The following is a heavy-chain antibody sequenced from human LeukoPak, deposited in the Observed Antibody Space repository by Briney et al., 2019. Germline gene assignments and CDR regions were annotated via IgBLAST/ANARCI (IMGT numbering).Heavy chain of an antibody. CDR3: ARDIVVVVAATGQYYYYGMDV. V-gene: IGHV1-69*13. D-gene: IGHD2-15*01. J-gene: IGHJ6*02. CDR1: GGTFSSYA. CDR2: IIPIFGTA. Sequence: SVKVSCKASGGTFSSYAISWVRQAPGQGLEWMGGIIPIFGTANYAQKFQGRVTITADESTSTAYMELSSLRSEDTAVYYCARDIVVVVAATGQYYYYGMDVWGQGTTVTVSS.